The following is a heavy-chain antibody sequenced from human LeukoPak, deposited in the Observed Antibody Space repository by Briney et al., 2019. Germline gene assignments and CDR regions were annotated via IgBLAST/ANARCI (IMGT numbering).Heavy chain of an antibody. CDR2: INPDGSRI. D-gene: IGHD5-12*01. J-gene: IGHJ3*02. V-gene: IGHV3-7*01. Sequence: GGSLRLSCAASGFTFSTSWMTWVRQAPGKGLDWLGNINPDGSRINYVDSVKGRFTFSRDNAKNSLFLQMNSLRAEDTAVFHCARDSGYNAFDIWGQGTMVTVSS. CDR3: ARDSGYNAFDI. CDR1: GFTFSTSW.